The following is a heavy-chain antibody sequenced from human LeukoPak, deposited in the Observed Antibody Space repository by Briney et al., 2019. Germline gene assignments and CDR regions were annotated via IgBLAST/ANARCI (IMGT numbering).Heavy chain of an antibody. CDR3: ARDRTNTGSYDLDY. Sequence: GGSLRLSCAASGFTFSSHAMSWVRQAPGKGLEWVSGISGSGGTTYYADSVKGRFTISRDNSKNTLHLQMNSLRAEDTAVYYCARDRTNTGSYDLDYWGQGTLVTVSS. J-gene: IGHJ4*02. CDR2: ISGSGGTT. CDR1: GFTFSSHA. V-gene: IGHV3-23*01. D-gene: IGHD1-26*01.